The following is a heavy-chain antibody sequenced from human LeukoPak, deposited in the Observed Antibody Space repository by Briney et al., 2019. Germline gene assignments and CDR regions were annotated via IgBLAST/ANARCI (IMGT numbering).Heavy chain of an antibody. Sequence: GGSLTLSCAASGFIFSNYGMHWVRQAPGKGLEWVSSISSSSSYIYYADSVKGRFTISRDNAKNSLYLQMNSLRAEDTAVYYCARGTPTTRDFDSWGQGTLVTVSS. CDR2: ISSSSSYI. CDR3: ARGTPTTRDFDS. J-gene: IGHJ4*02. CDR1: GFIFSNYG. V-gene: IGHV3-21*01. D-gene: IGHD4-11*01.